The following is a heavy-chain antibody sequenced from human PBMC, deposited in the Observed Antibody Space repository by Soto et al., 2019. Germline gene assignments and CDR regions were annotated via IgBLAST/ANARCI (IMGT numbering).Heavy chain of an antibody. CDR2: INAGSGNT. J-gene: IGHJ4*02. V-gene: IGHV1-3*01. CDR1: GYTFTNYA. D-gene: IGHD1-1*01. Sequence: QVQLVQSGAEVKKPGASVKVSCKASGYTFTNYAIHWLRQAPGQRLEWMGWINAGSGNTKYSQKLQGRVTITRDTSASIAYRELSSLRSEDTAVYYCTRDTGVNLERHGDGDYWGQGTLVTVSS. CDR3: TRDTGVNLERHGDGDY.